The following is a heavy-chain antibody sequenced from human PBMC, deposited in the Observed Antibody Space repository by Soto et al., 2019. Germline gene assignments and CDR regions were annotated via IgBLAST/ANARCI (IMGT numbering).Heavy chain of an antibody. CDR3: AKGTLVKPPGTRAFDV. Sequence: EVQLLESGGGLVQPGGSLRLSCAASGFTFSNYAMSWVRQPPGLGLGWVSTLGVRSTYSADSVKGRFTISRDNSNNALYLQMNSLRVGDTAVYYCAKGTLVKPPGTRAFDVWGQGTMVIVSS. J-gene: IGHJ3*01. CDR1: GFTFSNYA. CDR2: LGVRST. D-gene: IGHD6-13*01. V-gene: IGHV3-23*01.